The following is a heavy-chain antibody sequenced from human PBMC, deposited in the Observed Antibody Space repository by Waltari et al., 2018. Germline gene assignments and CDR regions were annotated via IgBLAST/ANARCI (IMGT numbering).Heavy chain of an antibody. CDR2: IKEDGSER. V-gene: IGHV3-7*01. Sequence: EVQLVESGGGLVQPGGSLRRYVEAPGFTFGNFWMDWVRQAPGKGLEWVANIKEDGSERHYIDSVKGRFTISRDNAKNLLYLEMNSLRAGDTAVYYCSVSLNSWGQGTLVTVSS. CDR1: GFTFGNFW. J-gene: IGHJ4*02. CDR3: SVSLNS.